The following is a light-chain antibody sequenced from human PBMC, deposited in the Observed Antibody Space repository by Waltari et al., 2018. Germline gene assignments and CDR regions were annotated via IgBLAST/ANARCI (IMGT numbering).Light chain of an antibody. J-gene: IGKJ1*01. CDR3: QHYNTYPPT. V-gene: IGKV1-5*01. Sequence: DIQMTQSPSTLSASVGDRVTVTCRASQNINKWLAWYQQKPGKAPNLLIYDASTLQSGVPSRFSGSGFGTEFTLAISSLQPEDFATYFCQHYNTYPPTFGQGTRVEF. CDR2: DAS. CDR1: QNINKW.